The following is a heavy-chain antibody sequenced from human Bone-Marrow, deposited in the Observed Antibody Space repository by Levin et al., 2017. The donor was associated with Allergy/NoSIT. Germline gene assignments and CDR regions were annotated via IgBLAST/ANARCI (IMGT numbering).Heavy chain of an antibody. CDR3: ARDEFSGTNWFDP. CDR1: GASVSSKSAA. CDR2: TYYRSKWYN. D-gene: IGHD3-16*02. Sequence: TSETLSLTCAISGASVSSKSAAWNWIRQSPSRGLEWLGRTYYRSKWYNDYAESVKSRISINPDTSKNQFSLQLNSVTPEDTAVYYCARDEFSGTNWFDPWGQGILVTVSS. V-gene: IGHV6-1*01. J-gene: IGHJ5*02.